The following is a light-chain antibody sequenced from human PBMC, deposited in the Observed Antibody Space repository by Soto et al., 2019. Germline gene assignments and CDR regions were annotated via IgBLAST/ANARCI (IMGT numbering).Light chain of an antibody. CDR3: HQRQRWPRT. CDR1: QSVSTY. CDR2: DAS. Sequence: EFVLTQSPGTLSLSPGERATLSCRASQSVSTYLAWYQQKPGQAPRLLIYDASNRATGIPARFSGSGSGTDFTLTITRLEPEDFAFYYCHQRQRWPRTLGQGTKVDIK. V-gene: IGKV3-11*01. J-gene: IGKJ1*01.